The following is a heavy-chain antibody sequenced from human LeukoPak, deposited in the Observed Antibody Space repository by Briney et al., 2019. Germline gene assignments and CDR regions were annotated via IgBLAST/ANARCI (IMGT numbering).Heavy chain of an antibody. CDR1: GYTFTAYY. J-gene: IGHJ3*01. V-gene: IGHV1-2*02. CDR2: INPNSGGT. Sequence: ASVKVSCKASGYTFTAYYMHWVRQAPGQGLEWMGWINPNSGGTNYAQKFQDRVTMTRDTSISTVYMELSRLTSDDTAVYYCARDYYDSSGDGAFDVWGRGTMVTVSS. D-gene: IGHD3-22*01. CDR3: ARDYYDSSGDGAFDV.